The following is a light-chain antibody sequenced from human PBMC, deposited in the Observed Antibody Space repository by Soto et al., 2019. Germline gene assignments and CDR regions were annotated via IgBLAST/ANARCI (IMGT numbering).Light chain of an antibody. CDR1: QSVTSSY. V-gene: IGKV3-20*01. Sequence: EIVLTQSPGTLSLSPGERATLSCRASQSVTSSYLAWYQQKPGQAPRLLIYGPSSRATGISDRFSGSGSGTDFTLTISRLEPEDFAVYYCQQYGTSLIFGQGTRLEIK. J-gene: IGKJ5*01. CDR2: GPS. CDR3: QQYGTSLI.